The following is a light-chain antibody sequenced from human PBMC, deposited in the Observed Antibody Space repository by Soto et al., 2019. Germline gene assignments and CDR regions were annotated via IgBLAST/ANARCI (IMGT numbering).Light chain of an antibody. CDR2: GAS. CDR1: QSVSNNY. CDR3: QQCGSSGT. J-gene: IGKJ1*01. Sequence: EIVLTQSPGTLSLSPGERATLSCRASQSVSNNYLAWYQQKPGQAPRLLIYGASNRATGIPDRFSGSGSGADCTITITRLEADDFTVYYCQQCGSSGTFGQGTKVDIK. V-gene: IGKV3-20*01.